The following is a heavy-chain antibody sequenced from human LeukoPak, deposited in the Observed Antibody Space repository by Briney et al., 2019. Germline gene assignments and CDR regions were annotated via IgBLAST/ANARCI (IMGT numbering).Heavy chain of an antibody. CDR1: GGSISSYY. CDR3: ARGGSSGYDPFDY. CDR2: IYYSGST. V-gene: IGHV4-59*01. Sequence: SETLSLTCTVSGGSISSYYWSWIRQPPGKGLEWIGYIYYSGSTNYNPSLKSRVTISVDTSKNQFSLKLSSVTAADTAVYYCARGGSSGYDPFDYWGQGTLVTVSS. J-gene: IGHJ4*02. D-gene: IGHD5-12*01.